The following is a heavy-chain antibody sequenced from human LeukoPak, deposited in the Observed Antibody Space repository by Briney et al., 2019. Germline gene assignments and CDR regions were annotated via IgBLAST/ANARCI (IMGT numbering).Heavy chain of an antibody. CDR2: IIPILGIA. CDR3: ARAPEMATIFDYYGMDV. D-gene: IGHD5-24*01. J-gene: IGHJ6*02. V-gene: IGHV1-69*04. CDR1: GGTFSSYA. Sequence: SVKVSCKASGGTFSSYAISWVRQAPGQGLEWMGRIIPILGIANYAQKFQGRVTITADKSTSTAYMELSSLRSEDTAVYYCARAPEMATIFDYYGMDVWGQGTTVTVSS.